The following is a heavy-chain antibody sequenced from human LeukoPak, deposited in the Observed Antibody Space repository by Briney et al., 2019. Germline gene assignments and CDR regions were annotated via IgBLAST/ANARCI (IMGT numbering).Heavy chain of an antibody. J-gene: IGHJ6*02. V-gene: IGHV3-23*01. D-gene: IGHD3-3*01. Sequence: GGSLRLSCEASGFAFTTYAMTWVRQAPGKGLEWVSLIDGSGGSTNYANSVKGRFTISRDNARNSLYLQMNSLRAEDTAVYYCTRTGLRFLEWSLYGMDVWGQGTTVTVSS. CDR2: IDGSGGST. CDR3: TRTGLRFLEWSLYGMDV. CDR1: GFAFTTYA.